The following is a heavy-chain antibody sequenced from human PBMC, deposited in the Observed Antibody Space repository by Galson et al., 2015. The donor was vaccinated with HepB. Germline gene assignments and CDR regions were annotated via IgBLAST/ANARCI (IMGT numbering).Heavy chain of an antibody. CDR3: VKDWQQSY. CDR1: GFTFSSYW. V-gene: IGHV3-7*03. Sequence: SLRLSCAASGFTFSSYWMSWVRQAPGKGLEWVANIKQDGSEKYYVDSVKGRFTISRDNAKNSLYLQMNSLRVEDTAVYYCVKDWQQSYWGQGILVSVSS. D-gene: IGHD6-13*01. CDR2: IKQDGSEK. J-gene: IGHJ4*02.